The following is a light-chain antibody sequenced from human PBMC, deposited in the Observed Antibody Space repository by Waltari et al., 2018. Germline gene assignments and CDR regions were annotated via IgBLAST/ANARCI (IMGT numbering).Light chain of an antibody. Sequence: QSALTQPASVSGSPGQSITISCTGTTSDIGTYDVVSWFQQRPGKAPQLLISAVPKRPSQISQRFSGSKSRNTASLTISGLQAEDEADYYCCSFANDSRVFGGGTKVTVL. V-gene: IGLV2-23*02. CDR2: AVP. J-gene: IGLJ3*02. CDR3: CSFANDSRV. CDR1: TSDIGTYDV.